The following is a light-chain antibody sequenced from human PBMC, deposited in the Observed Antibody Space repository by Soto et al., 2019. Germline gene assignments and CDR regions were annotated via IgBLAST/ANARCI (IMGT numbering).Light chain of an antibody. CDR3: SSYTSSDTLI. Sequence: QSALTQPASVSGSPGQSITISCTGTSGDIGGYNYVSWYQQHPGKAPKLLISEVTNRPSGVSNRFSGSKSGTTASLTISGLQAEDEADYYCSSYTSSDTLIFGGGTQLTVL. V-gene: IGLV2-14*01. CDR2: EVT. CDR1: SGDIGGYNY. J-gene: IGLJ2*01.